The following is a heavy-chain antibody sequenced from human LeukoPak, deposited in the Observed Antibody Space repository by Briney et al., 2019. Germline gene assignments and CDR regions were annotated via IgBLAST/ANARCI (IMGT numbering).Heavy chain of an antibody. CDR3: AKMRRGSGWYYFDY. J-gene: IGHJ4*02. Sequence: GGSLRLSCAASGFTFSSYSMNWVRQAPGKGLEWVSAISGSGGSTYYADSVKGRFTISRDNSKNTLYLQMNSLRAEDTAVYYCAKMRRGSGWYYFDYWGQGTLVTVSS. CDR1: GFTFSSYS. D-gene: IGHD6-19*01. CDR2: ISGSGGST. V-gene: IGHV3-23*01.